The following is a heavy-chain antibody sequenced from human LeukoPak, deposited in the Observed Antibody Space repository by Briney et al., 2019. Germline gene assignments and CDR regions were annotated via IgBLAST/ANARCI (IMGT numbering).Heavy chain of an antibody. Sequence: GGSLRLSCAASGFTFSSYAMSWVRQAPGKGLEWVSGISGNGGSTQHVDSVKGRFTISRDNSKNTLYLQMNSLRVEDTAVYYCAKDREQWLGMYYFDYWGQGILVTVSS. CDR1: GFTFSSYA. CDR3: AKDREQWLGMYYFDY. J-gene: IGHJ4*02. CDR2: ISGNGGST. V-gene: IGHV3-23*01. D-gene: IGHD6-19*01.